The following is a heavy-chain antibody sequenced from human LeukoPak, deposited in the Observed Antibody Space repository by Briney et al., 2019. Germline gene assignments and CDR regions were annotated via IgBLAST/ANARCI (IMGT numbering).Heavy chain of an antibody. V-gene: IGHV3-9*01. CDR1: GFTFDDYA. CDR2: ISWNSGSI. D-gene: IGHD4-23*01. CDR3: AGGNGGLDY. Sequence: PGRSLRLSCAASGFTFDDYAMHWVRHAPGKGLEWVSGISWNSGSIGYADSVKGRFTISRDNAKNSLYLQMNSLRAEDTALYYCAGGNGGLDYWGQGTLVTVSS. J-gene: IGHJ4*02.